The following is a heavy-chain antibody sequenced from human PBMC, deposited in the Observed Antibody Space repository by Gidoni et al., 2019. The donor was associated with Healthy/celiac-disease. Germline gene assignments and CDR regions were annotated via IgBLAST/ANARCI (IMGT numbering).Heavy chain of an antibody. J-gene: IGHJ5*02. CDR2: FDPEDGET. Sequence: QVQLVQSGAEVKKPGASVKVSCKVSGYTLPELSMHRVRQAPGKGLEWMGGFDPEDGETIYAQKFQGRVTMTEDTSTDTAYMELSSLRSEDTAVYYCATMGPRIMITFGGVINWFDPWGQGTLVTVSS. D-gene: IGHD3-16*01. CDR3: ATMGPRIMITFGGVINWFDP. CDR1: GYTLPELS. V-gene: IGHV1-24*01.